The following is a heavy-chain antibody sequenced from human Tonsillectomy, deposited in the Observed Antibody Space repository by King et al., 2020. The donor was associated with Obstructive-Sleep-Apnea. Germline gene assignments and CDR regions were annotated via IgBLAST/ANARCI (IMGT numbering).Heavy chain of an antibody. Sequence: VQLQQWGAGLLKPSETLSPTCAVYGGSFSGYYWSWIRQPPGKGLEWIGEINHSGSTNYNPSLKSRVTISVDTSKNQFSLKLSSVTAADTAVYYCAYCSGGSCYLVDYWGQGTLVTVSS. CDR1: GGSFSGYY. J-gene: IGHJ4*02. D-gene: IGHD2-15*01. CDR3: AYCSGGSCYLVDY. CDR2: INHSGST. V-gene: IGHV4-34*01.